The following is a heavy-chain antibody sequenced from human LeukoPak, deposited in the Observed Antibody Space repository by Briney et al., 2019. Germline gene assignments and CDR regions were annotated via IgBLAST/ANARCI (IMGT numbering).Heavy chain of an antibody. D-gene: IGHD6-19*01. CDR1: GFTFSSYE. CDR3: ARGRSVSGTPEFDY. Sequence: GGSLRLSCAASGFTFSSYEMNWVRQAPGKGLEWVSSISRSATTIYYADSVKGRFTISRDNAKNSLYLQMNSLRAEDTAVFYCARGRSVSGTPEFDYWGQGTLVTVSS. CDR2: ISRSATTI. J-gene: IGHJ4*02. V-gene: IGHV3-48*03.